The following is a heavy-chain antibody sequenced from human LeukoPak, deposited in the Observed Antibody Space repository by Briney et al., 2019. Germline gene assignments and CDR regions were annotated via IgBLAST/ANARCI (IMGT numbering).Heavy chain of an antibody. D-gene: IGHD3-9*01. CDR1: GFTFSSYG. J-gene: IGHJ4*02. V-gene: IGHV3-30*18. CDR3: AKGPLRYFDWLFLS. Sequence: PGGSLRLSCAASGFTFSSYGMHWVRQAPGKGLEWVAVTSYDGSNEYYADSVKGRFTISRDTSKNTLYLQMNSLRAEDTAVYYCAKGPLRYFDWLFLSWGQGTLVTVSS. CDR2: TSYDGSNE.